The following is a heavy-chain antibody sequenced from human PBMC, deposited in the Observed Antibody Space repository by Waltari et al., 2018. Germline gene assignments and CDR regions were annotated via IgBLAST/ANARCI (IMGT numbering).Heavy chain of an antibody. J-gene: IGHJ4*02. CDR3: ARLSYGWSGYYSFDY. V-gene: IGHV4-34*01. D-gene: IGHD3-3*01. Sequence: QVQLQQWGAGLLKPSETLSLTCAVYGGSFSGYYWSWIREHPGKGLEWIGEINHSGSTNYNPSRKSRVTISVDTSKNQFALKLSSVTAADTAVYYCARLSYGWSGYYSFDYWGQGTLVTVSS. CDR2: INHSGST. CDR1: GGSFSGYY.